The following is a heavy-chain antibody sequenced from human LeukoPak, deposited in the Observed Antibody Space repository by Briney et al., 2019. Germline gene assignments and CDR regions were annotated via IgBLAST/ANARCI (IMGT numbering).Heavy chain of an antibody. J-gene: IGHJ4*02. CDR2: INQAGSER. CDR3: ARKDGYSGRSYFDH. CDR1: GFTFSTYW. D-gene: IGHD5-24*01. V-gene: IGHV3-7*05. Sequence: GGSLRLSCSASGFTFSTYWMGWVRRAPGKGLEWVANINQAGSERYFVDSVKGRFTISRDNAMNSLYLQMDSLRAEDTAVYYCARKDGYSGRSYFDHWGQGTLVTVSS.